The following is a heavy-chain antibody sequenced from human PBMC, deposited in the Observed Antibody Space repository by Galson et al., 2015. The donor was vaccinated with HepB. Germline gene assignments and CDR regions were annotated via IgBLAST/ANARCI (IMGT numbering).Heavy chain of an antibody. CDR3: AKDYSSSYGYDAFDI. V-gene: IGHV3-9*01. J-gene: IGHJ3*02. CDR2: ISWNSGSI. D-gene: IGHD6-6*01. CDR1: GFTFDDYA. Sequence: SLRLSCAASGFTFDDYAMHWVRQAPGKGLEWVSGISWNSGSIGYADSVKGRFTISRDNAKNSLYLQMNSLRAEDTALYYCAKDYSSSYGYDAFDIWGQGTMVTVSS.